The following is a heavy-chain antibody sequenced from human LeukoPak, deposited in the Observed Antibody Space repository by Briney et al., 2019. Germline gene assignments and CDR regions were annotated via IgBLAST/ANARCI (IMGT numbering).Heavy chain of an antibody. CDR1: GYSFSDYY. D-gene: IGHD2-8*02. CDR3: ARALLGATFNAFDI. Sequence: ASVTDSFKASGYSFSDYYIHWLRQAPGQGLEWMGWINPNGGGTNSAQKFQDRVTMTRDTSITTASMELGGLTSDDTAVYYCARALLGATFNAFDIWGQGTMVPVSS. CDR2: INPNGGGT. J-gene: IGHJ3*02. V-gene: IGHV1-2*02.